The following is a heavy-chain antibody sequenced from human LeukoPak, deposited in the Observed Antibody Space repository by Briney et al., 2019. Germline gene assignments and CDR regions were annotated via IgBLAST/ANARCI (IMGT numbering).Heavy chain of an antibody. J-gene: IGHJ3*02. CDR3: ARDPHCSSTSCYTAAFDI. Sequence: SETLSLTCTVSGGSISSYYWSWLRQPPGKGLEWIGYIYYSGSTNYNPSLKSRVTISVDTSKNQFSLKLSSVTAADTAVYYCARDPHCSSTSCYTAAFDIWGQGTMVTASS. V-gene: IGHV4-59*01. CDR1: GGSISSYY. CDR2: IYYSGST. D-gene: IGHD2-2*02.